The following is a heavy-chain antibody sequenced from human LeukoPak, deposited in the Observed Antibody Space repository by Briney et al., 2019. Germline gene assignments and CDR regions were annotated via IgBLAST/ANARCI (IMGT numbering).Heavy chain of an antibody. CDR3: TRELRFLEWLTYFDY. Sequence: GGSLRLSCTASGFTFGDYGVNWFRQTPGKGLEWVGFIRSKANGGTTEYAASVKGRLTVSRDDSKSIAYLQMNSLKTEDTAVYYCTRELRFLEWLTYFDYWGQGTLVTVSS. V-gene: IGHV3-49*03. D-gene: IGHD3-3*01. CDR2: IRSKANGGTT. J-gene: IGHJ4*02. CDR1: GFTFGDYG.